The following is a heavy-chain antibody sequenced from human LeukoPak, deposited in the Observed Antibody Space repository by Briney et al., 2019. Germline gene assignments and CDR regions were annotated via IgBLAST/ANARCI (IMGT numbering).Heavy chain of an antibody. Sequence: GASVKVSCKASGYTFIKFGISWVRQAPGQEFEWMGWISPYNDNTNYAKKFQGRVTLTTDTSTSTTYMELRGLTSDDTAVYYCAREPSGLLFGYWGLGTLVTVSS. CDR3: AREPSGLLFGY. CDR1: GYTFIKFG. D-gene: IGHD6-25*01. V-gene: IGHV1-18*01. CDR2: ISPYNDNT. J-gene: IGHJ4*02.